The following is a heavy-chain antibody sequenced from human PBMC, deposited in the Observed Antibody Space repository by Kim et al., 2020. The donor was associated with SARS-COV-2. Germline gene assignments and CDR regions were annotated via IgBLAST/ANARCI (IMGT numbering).Heavy chain of an antibody. V-gene: IGHV1-69*13. Sequence: SVKVSCKASGGTFSSYAISWVRQAPGQGLEWMGGIIPIFGTANYAQKFQGRVTITADESTSTAYMELSSLRSEDTAVYYCARDPNCGGDCGYWGQGTLVTVSS. D-gene: IGHD2-21*02. CDR2: IIPIFGTA. CDR3: ARDPNCGGDCGY. J-gene: IGHJ4*02. CDR1: GGTFSSYA.